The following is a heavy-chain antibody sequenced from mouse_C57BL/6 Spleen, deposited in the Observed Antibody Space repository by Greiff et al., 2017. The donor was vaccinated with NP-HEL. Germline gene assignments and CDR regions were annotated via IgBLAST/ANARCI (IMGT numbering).Heavy chain of an antibody. V-gene: IGHV1-80*01. J-gene: IGHJ3*01. CDR2: IYPGDGDT. Sequence: VKLMESGAELVKPGASVKISCKASGYAFSSYWMNWVKQRPGKGLEWIGQIYPGDGDTNYNGKFKGKATLTADKSSSTAYMQLSSLTSEDSAVYFCARSSGSWFAYWGQGTLVTVSA. CDR1: GYAFSSYW. D-gene: IGHD3-1*01. CDR3: ARSSGSWFAY.